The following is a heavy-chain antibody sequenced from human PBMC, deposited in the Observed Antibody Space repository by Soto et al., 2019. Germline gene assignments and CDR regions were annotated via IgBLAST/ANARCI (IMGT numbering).Heavy chain of an antibody. CDR2: INPNSGGT. D-gene: IGHD1-1*01. CDR1: GYTFSDYY. V-gene: IGHV1-2*02. Sequence: RASVKVSCKASGYTFSDYYIHWLRQAPGQGLEWMGWINPNSGGTKYAPKFQGGVTMTRDTSITTAYMELSRLRSGDTAVYYCAREPATAKPEGVDFWGQGTLVTVSS. CDR3: AREPATAKPEGVDF. J-gene: IGHJ4*02.